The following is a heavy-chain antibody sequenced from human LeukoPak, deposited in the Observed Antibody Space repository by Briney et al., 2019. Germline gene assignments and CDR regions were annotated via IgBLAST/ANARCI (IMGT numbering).Heavy chain of an antibody. CDR1: GFSFSTYY. V-gene: IGHV3-21*01. J-gene: IGHJ4*02. Sequence: GGSLRLSCAASGFSFSTYYMNWVRLAPGKGLEWVSTISNANTYIYYVDSVRGRFPISRDNAQNSLYLQMNSLRAEDSAVYFCARAGMQYYGSGTYYNFDYWGQGTLVTVSS. CDR3: ARAGMQYYGSGTYYNFDY. D-gene: IGHD3-10*01. CDR2: ISNANTYI.